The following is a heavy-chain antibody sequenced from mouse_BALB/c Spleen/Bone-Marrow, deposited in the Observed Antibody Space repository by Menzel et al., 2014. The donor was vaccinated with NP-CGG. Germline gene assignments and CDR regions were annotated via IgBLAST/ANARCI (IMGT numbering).Heavy chain of an antibody. J-gene: IGHJ2*01. CDR2: INLSNGRT. D-gene: IGHD1-1*01. CDR3: ARRATTVVATDY. Sequence: VQGVESGAELVKPGASVKLSCKASGYTFTSYWMHWVKQRPGQGLEWIGEINLSNGRTKYNEKFKSKATLTADKSSSPLYMQPSRQTAEYSAVYYGARRATTVVATDYWGQGTTLTVSS. V-gene: IGHV1S81*02. CDR1: GYTFTSYW.